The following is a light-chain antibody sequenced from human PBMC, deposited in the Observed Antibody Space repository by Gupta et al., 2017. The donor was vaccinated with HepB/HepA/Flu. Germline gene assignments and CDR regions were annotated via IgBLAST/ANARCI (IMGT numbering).Light chain of an antibody. CDR3: KEGKNLWT. V-gene: IGKV2-30*02. Sequence: VVMTQSPLSLPVTLGQPASISCRSSQSLVHRNGNTYLTWLQQRPGQSQRRIIYRGSNRDGGVEDGFSGSGGGNDLTLKSSGGEEEDGGVYYIKEGKNLWTFGQGTKVEIK. CDR1: QSLVHRNGNTY. J-gene: IGKJ1*01. CDR2: RGS.